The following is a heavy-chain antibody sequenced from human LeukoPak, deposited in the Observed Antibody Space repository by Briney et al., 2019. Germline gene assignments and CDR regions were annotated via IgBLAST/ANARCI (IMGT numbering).Heavy chain of an antibody. D-gene: IGHD3-22*01. CDR1: GGSISSYY. V-gene: IGHV4-4*07. Sequence: SETLSLTCTVSGGSISSYYWSWIRQPAGKRLEWIGRIYTSGSTNYNPSLKSRVTMSVDTSKNQFSLKLSSVTAADTAVYYCARGSYDSSGYYYVESDWGQGTLVTVSS. CDR2: IYTSGST. J-gene: IGHJ4*02. CDR3: ARGSYDSSGYYYVESD.